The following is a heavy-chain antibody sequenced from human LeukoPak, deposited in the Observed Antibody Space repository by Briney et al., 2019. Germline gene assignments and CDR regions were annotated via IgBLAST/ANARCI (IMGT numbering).Heavy chain of an antibody. Sequence: PGGSLRLSCAASGFTFSSYGMHWVRQAPGKGLEWVANIKQDGSEKYYVDSVKGRFTISRDNAKNSLYLQMNSLRAEDTAVYYCARGGSGYDFDYWGQGTLVTVSS. CDR2: IKQDGSEK. D-gene: IGHD5-12*01. CDR1: GFTFSSYG. V-gene: IGHV3-7*01. J-gene: IGHJ4*02. CDR3: ARGGSGYDFDY.